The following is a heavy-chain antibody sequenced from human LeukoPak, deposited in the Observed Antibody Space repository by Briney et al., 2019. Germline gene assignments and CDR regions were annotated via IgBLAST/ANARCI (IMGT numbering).Heavy chain of an antibody. CDR1: GFTYRSHA. V-gene: IGHV3-23*01. D-gene: IGHD1-14*01. CDR3: ALGGNSPGPNHFDY. J-gene: IGHJ4*02. Sequence: GGSLRLSCAVSGFTYRSHAMSWVRQAPGKGLECVSAISGSGGSTYYADSVKGRFTISRDNSKNRLFLQMNSLRAGDTAVYYCALGGNSPGPNHFDYWGQGTLVTVSS. CDR2: ISGSGGST.